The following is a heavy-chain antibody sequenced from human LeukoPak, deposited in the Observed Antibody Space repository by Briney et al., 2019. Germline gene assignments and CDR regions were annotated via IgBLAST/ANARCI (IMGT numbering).Heavy chain of an antibody. V-gene: IGHV1-18*01. CDR2: ISAYNGNT. J-gene: IGHJ6*02. Sequence: APVKVSCKASGYTFTSYGISWVRQAPGQGLEWMGWISAYNGNTNYAQKLQGRVTMTTDTSTSTAYMELRSLRSDDTAVYYCAREVLLLLGGYYGMDVWGQGTTVTVSS. CDR1: GYTFTSYG. CDR3: AREVLLLLGGYYGMDV. D-gene: IGHD2-15*01.